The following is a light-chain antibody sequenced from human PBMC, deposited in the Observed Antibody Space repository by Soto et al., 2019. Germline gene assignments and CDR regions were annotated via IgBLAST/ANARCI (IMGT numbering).Light chain of an antibody. V-gene: IGLV1-44*01. Sequence: QSVLTQPPSASGTPGQRVTISCSGGSSNIGSNTVNWYQHLPGTAPKLLIYSNNQRPSGVPDRFSGSMSGTSASLAISGLQSEDEADYYCAACDDSLNGPVFGGGTKLTVL. CDR2: SNN. CDR3: AACDDSLNGPV. CDR1: SSNIGSNT. J-gene: IGLJ2*01.